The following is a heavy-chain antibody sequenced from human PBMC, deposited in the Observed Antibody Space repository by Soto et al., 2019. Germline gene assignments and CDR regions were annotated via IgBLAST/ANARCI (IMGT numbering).Heavy chain of an antibody. CDR2: INESGST. V-gene: IGHV4-34*01. Sequence: QVQLQQWGAGLVKPSETLSLSCAVYGQSFSGHSWAWIRQPPGKGLEWFGEINESGSTYYNPSLQRRVTISTDTSKTQFSLQLSSVSAADTAAYFCARGSGIVALPGELEDVKYDYWGQGTLVNVSS. D-gene: IGHD1-1*01. CDR3: ARGSGIVALPGELEDVKYDY. J-gene: IGHJ4*02. CDR1: GQSFSGHS.